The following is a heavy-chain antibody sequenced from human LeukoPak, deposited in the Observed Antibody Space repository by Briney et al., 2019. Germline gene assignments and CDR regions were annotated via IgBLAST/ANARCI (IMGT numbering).Heavy chain of an antibody. J-gene: IGHJ4*02. Sequence: SETLSLTCTVSGGSISSYYWSWIRQPPGKGLEWIGYIYYSGSTNYNPSLKSRVTLSVDTSKNQFSLKLSSVTAADTAVYYCARVARRAFDYWGQGTLVTVSS. CDR2: IYYSGST. CDR1: GGSISSYY. CDR3: ARVARRAFDY. V-gene: IGHV4-59*01.